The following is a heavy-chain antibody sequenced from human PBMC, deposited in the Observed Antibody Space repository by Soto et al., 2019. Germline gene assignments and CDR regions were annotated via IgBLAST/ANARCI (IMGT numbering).Heavy chain of an antibody. Sequence: EVQLVESGGRLVQPGRSLRLSCVGTGLNFDDFAMHWVRQAPGKGLEWVSGITWNSRVLAYADSVKGRFTISRDNARNTLYLQMDRLRDEDTALYYCAREGTHYDSRSGYYVGPSDLWGQGTLVTVSS. V-gene: IGHV3-9*01. J-gene: IGHJ5*02. D-gene: IGHD3-3*01. CDR1: GLNFDDFA. CDR2: ITWNSRVL. CDR3: AREGTHYDSRSGYYVGPSDL.